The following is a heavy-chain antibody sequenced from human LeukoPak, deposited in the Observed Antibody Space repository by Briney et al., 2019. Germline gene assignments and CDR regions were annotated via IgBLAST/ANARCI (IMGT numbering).Heavy chain of an antibody. Sequence: GRSLRLSCAASGFTFSSYGMHWVRQAPGKGLEWVAVISYDGSNKYYADSVKGRFTISRDNSKNTLYLQMNSLRAEDTAVYYCAKDVRFLEWLSSYWGQGTLVTVSS. J-gene: IGHJ4*02. D-gene: IGHD3-3*01. CDR2: ISYDGSNK. CDR1: GFTFSSYG. CDR3: AKDVRFLEWLSSY. V-gene: IGHV3-30*18.